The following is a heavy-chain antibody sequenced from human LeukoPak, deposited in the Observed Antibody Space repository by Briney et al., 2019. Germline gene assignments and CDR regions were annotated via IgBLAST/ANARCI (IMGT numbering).Heavy chain of an antibody. CDR3: ARGNGYLF. CDR1: GGSISSSSYY. CDR2: IYYSGST. D-gene: IGHD5-18*01. J-gene: IGHJ4*02. V-gene: IGHV4-39*07. Sequence: SETLSLTCTVSGGSISSSSYYWGWIRQPPGKGLEWIGSIYYSGSTYYNPSLKSRVTISVDTSKNQFSLKLSSVTAADTAVYYCARGNGYLFWGQGTLVTVSS.